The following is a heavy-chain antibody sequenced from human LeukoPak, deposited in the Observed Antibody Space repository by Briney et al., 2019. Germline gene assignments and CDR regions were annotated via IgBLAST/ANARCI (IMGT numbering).Heavy chain of an antibody. CDR2: IRSSFSYI. J-gene: IGHJ4*02. Sequence: GGSLRLSCAASGFTFSRHAMNWVRQAPGKGLEWVSSIRSSFSYIHYADSVKGRFTISRDNAKNSLYLQLNNLRAEDTAVYYCARGGLDYDSSGYYYDYWGQGTLVTVSS. CDR1: GFTFSRHA. CDR3: ARGGLDYDSSGYYYDY. D-gene: IGHD3-22*01. V-gene: IGHV3-21*01.